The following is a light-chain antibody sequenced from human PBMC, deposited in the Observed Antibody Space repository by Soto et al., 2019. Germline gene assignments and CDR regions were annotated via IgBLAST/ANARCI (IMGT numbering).Light chain of an antibody. CDR3: QQYASSPLT. J-gene: IGKJ4*01. CDR1: QTVGRNY. Sequence: EIVLTQSPGSLSLSPGERATLSCSARQTVGRNYLAWYQQKPGQTPRLLIHGASNRATGIPDRISGSGSGTDFTLIISRLEPEDFAVYYCQQYASSPLTFGGGTKVEIK. V-gene: IGKV3-20*01. CDR2: GAS.